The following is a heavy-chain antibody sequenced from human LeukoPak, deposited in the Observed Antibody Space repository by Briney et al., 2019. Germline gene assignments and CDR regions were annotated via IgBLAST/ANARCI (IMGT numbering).Heavy chain of an antibody. D-gene: IGHD3-3*01. CDR3: SGYYDFWSGKTGADAFDI. CDR1: GFTFGDYA. V-gene: IGHV3-49*04. J-gene: IGHJ3*02. CDR2: IRSKAYGGTT. Sequence: GGSLRLSCTASGFTFGDYAMSWVRQAPGKGREWVGFIRSKAYGGTTEYAASVKGRFTISRDDSKSIAYLQMNSLKTEDTAVYYCSGYYDFWSGKTGADAFDIWGQGTMVTVSS.